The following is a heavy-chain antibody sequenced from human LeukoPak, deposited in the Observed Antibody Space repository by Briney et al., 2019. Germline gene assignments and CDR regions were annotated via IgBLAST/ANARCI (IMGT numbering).Heavy chain of an antibody. CDR2: IYSSGST. D-gene: IGHD3-10*01. J-gene: IGHJ4*02. Sequence: SETLSLTCTVSGGSISSYYWSWIRQPPGKGLESIGSIYSSGSTNYNPSLKSRVTIPIDTSKNQFSLKLRSVTAADTAVYYCASHYGSGFDYWGQGTLVTVSS. CDR1: GGSISSYY. CDR3: ASHYGSGFDY. V-gene: IGHV4-59*01.